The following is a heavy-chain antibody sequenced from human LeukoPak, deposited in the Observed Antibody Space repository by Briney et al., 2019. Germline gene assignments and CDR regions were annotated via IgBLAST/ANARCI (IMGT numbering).Heavy chain of an antibody. V-gene: IGHV3-30-3*01. J-gene: IGHJ4*02. Sequence: QPGRSLRLSCAASGFTFSSYAMLWVRQAPGKGLEWVAVISYDGSNKYYADSVKGRFTISRDNSKNTLYLQMNSLRAEDTAVYYCAREGEGGYVFDYWGQGTLVTVSS. CDR1: GFTFSSYA. CDR3: AREGEGGYVFDY. CDR2: ISYDGSNK. D-gene: IGHD5-12*01.